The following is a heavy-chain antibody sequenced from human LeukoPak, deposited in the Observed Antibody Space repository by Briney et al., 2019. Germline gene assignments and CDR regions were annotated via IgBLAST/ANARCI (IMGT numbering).Heavy chain of an antibody. CDR2: IYYSGST. CDR1: GYSISNDNH. D-gene: IGHD3-10*01. V-gene: IGHV4-61*01. CDR3: ARTVSSYYGSGSYYFDY. Sequence: SETLSLTCTVSGYSISNDNHWGWIRQPPGKGLEWIGYIYYSGSTNYNPSLKSRVTISVDTSKNQFSLKLSSVTAADTAVYYCARTVSSYYGSGSYYFDYWGQGTLVTVSS. J-gene: IGHJ4*02.